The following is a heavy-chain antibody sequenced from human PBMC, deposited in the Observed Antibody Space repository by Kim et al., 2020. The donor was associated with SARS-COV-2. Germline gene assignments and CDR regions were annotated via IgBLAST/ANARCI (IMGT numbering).Heavy chain of an antibody. Sequence: SETLSLTCAVYGESFSGYYWNWIRQPPGKGLEWIGEINHSGSTNYNSSLKSRLTISVDTSKNQFSLWLSSVTAADTAVYYCARGEWDASNWYGAGLYYYNLDVWGQGTTVTVSS. V-gene: IGHV4-34*01. D-gene: IGHD6-13*01. CDR3: ARGEWDASNWYGAGLYYYNLDV. CDR2: INHSGST. CDR1: GESFSGYY. J-gene: IGHJ6*02.